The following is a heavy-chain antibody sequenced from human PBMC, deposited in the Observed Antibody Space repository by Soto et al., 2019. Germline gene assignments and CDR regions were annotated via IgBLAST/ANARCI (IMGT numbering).Heavy chain of an antibody. CDR2: IRAYNGNT. J-gene: IGHJ6*02. V-gene: IGHV1-18*01. CDR1: GYTFTSYG. D-gene: IGHD1-1*01. CDR3: ARGGTRIWGLTGETTGFYYCYGIDV. Sequence: ASVKFSCQASGYTFTSYGISCVRQAPGQALEWMGWIRAYNGNTDYAQKLQGSGTMTTDTSASTAYMALRSLRSDNTACYYCARGGTRIWGLTGETTGFYYCYGIDVWGQGTTVTVSS.